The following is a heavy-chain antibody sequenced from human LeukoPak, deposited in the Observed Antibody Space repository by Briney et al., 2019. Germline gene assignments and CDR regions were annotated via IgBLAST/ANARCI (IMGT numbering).Heavy chain of an antibody. Sequence: PGGSLRLSCAASGFTVSSNYMSWVRPAPGKGLEWVSVIYSGGSTYYADSVKGRFTISRDNSKNTLYLQMNSLRAEDTAVYYCARDRSGYDLNARFYYYMDVWGKGTTVTVSS. J-gene: IGHJ6*03. V-gene: IGHV3-53*01. CDR1: GFTVSSNY. CDR2: IYSGGST. CDR3: ARDRSGYDLNARFYYYMDV. D-gene: IGHD5-12*01.